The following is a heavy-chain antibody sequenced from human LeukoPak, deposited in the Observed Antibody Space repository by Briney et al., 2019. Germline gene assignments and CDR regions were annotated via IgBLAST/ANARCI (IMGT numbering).Heavy chain of an antibody. CDR3: ARLYCSSPSCHQNGYVQH. Sequence: SETLSLTCTVSGGSTSSSSYYWGWIRQPPGKGLEWIGSIYYSGSTYYNRSRKSRVTIFVDTSKNEFSLKLSSVTAADTAVYYCARLYCSSPSCHQNGYVQHWGQGTLVTVSS. CDR1: GGSTSSSSYY. V-gene: IGHV4-39*01. CDR2: IYYSGST. J-gene: IGHJ1*01. D-gene: IGHD2-2*01.